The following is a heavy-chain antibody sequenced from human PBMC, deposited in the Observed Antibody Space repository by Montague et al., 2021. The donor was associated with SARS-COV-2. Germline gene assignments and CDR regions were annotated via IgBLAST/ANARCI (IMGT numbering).Heavy chain of an antibody. CDR1: GFTFSSYS. D-gene: IGHD2/OR15-2a*01. CDR2: ISSSSSYI. V-gene: IGHV3-21*01. Sequence: SLRLSCAASGFTFSSYSMNWVRQAPGKGLEWVSSISSSSSYIYYSDSVKGRFTISRDNAKNSLYLQMNSLRAEDTAVYYCVSQEGSIYWGQGTLVTVSS. J-gene: IGHJ4*02. CDR3: VSQEGSIY.